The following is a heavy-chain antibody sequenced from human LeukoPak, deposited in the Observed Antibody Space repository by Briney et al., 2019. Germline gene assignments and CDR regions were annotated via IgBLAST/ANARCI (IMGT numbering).Heavy chain of an antibody. D-gene: IGHD3-10*02. J-gene: IGHJ6*04. V-gene: IGHV3-74*01. CDR3: AELGITMIGGV. CDR1: GFTFSSYW. Sequence: GGSLRLSCAASGFTFSSYWMHWVRQAPGKGLVWVSRINSDGSSTSYSDSVKGRFTISRDNAKNTLYLQMNSLRAEDTAVYYCAELGITMIGGVWGKGTTVTISS. CDR2: INSDGSST.